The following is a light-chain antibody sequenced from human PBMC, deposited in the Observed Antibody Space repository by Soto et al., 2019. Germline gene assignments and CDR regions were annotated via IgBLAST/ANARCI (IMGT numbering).Light chain of an antibody. J-gene: IGLJ1*01. Sequence: QSVLTQPASVSGSPGQSITISCTGTSSDVGTYNLVSWYQQHPGKAPKLMIYEVSERPSGVSNRFSGSKSGSTASLTISGLQAEDEADYYCCSYAGSSTLYVFGTGTKVTVL. CDR3: CSYAGSSTLYV. V-gene: IGLV2-23*02. CDR2: EVS. CDR1: SSDVGTYNL.